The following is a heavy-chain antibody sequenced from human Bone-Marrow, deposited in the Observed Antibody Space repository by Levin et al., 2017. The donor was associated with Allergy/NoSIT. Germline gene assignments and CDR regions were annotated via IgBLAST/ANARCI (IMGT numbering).Heavy chain of an antibody. D-gene: IGHD1-14*01. Sequence: PGGSLRLSCAASGFTFSDYYMSWIRQAPGKGLEWVSYISSSGSTIYYADSVKGRFTISRDNAKNSLYLQMNSLRAEDTAVYYCARVPMNNPQYYDYGMDVWGQGTTVTVSS. J-gene: IGHJ6*02. CDR3: ARVPMNNPQYYDYGMDV. CDR1: GFTFSDYY. V-gene: IGHV3-11*01. CDR2: ISSSGSTI.